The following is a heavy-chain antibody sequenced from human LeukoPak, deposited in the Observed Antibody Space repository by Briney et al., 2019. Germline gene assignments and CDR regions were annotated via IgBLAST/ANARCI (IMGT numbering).Heavy chain of an antibody. V-gene: IGHV1-69*05. Sequence: ASVKVSCKASGGTFSSYAISWVRQAPGQGPEWMGGIIPIFGTANYAQKFQGRVTITTDESTSTAYMELSSLRSEDTAVYYCARGQYCSSTSCYGVEGAFDIWGQGTMVTVSS. CDR3: ARGQYCSSTSCYGVEGAFDI. CDR2: IIPIFGTA. J-gene: IGHJ3*02. D-gene: IGHD2-2*01. CDR1: GGTFSSYA.